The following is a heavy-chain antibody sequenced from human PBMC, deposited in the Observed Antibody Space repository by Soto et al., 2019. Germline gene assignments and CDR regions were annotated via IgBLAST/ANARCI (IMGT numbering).Heavy chain of an antibody. Sequence: SETLSLTCAVYGGSFSGYYWSLIRQPPGKGLEWIGEINHSGSTNYNPSLKSRVTISVDTSKNQFSLKLSSVTAADTAVYYCARVIVVVPAAIPFGYWFDPWGQGTLVTVSS. D-gene: IGHD2-2*01. J-gene: IGHJ5*02. CDR1: GGSFSGYY. CDR3: ARVIVVVPAAIPFGYWFDP. V-gene: IGHV4-34*01. CDR2: INHSGST.